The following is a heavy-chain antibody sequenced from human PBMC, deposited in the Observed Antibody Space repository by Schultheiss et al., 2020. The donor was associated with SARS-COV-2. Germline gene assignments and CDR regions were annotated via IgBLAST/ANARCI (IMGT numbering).Heavy chain of an antibody. CDR2: ISAYNGNT. V-gene: IGHV1-18*01. CDR3: ARYREDGELLRFDP. J-gene: IGHJ5*02. CDR1: GYTFTSYG. D-gene: IGHD3-10*01. Sequence: GESLKISCKASGYTFTSYGISWVRQAPGQGLEWMGWISAYNGNTNYAQKLQGRVTMTTDTSTSTAYMELRSLRSDDTAVYYCARYREDGELLRFDPWGQGTLVTVSS.